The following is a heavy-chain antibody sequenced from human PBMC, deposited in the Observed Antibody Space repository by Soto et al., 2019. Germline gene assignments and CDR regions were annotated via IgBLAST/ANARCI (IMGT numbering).Heavy chain of an antibody. CDR3: ARLSTAVANGDY. J-gene: IGHJ4*02. Sequence: GSLRLSCAASGVTFNNYLMSWGRQTPVKGLEWVANIKQDGSEKYYVDSVKGRFTISRDNAENSLFLQMDSLRAEGTAVYYCARLSTAVANGDYWGQGILVTVSS. D-gene: IGHD2-8*01. CDR1: GVTFNNYL. CDR2: IKQDGSEK. V-gene: IGHV3-7*03.